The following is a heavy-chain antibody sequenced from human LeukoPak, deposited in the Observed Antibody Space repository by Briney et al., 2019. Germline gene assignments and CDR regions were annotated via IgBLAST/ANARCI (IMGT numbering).Heavy chain of an antibody. Sequence: ASVKVSCKASGYRFSSYYMIWVRQAPGPGLEWMGIINPSGGSTYYAQKFQGRVTMTRDMSTSTVYMELSSLRSEDTALYYCATGSHVRVYDSNPYYGHYWGQGTLVTVSS. CDR2: INPSGGST. CDR3: ATGSHVRVYDSNPYYGHY. CDR1: GYRFSSYY. J-gene: IGHJ4*02. D-gene: IGHD3-22*01. V-gene: IGHV1-46*01.